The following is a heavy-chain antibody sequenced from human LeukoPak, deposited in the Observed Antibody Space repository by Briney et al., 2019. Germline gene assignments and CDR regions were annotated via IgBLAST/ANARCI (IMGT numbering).Heavy chain of an antibody. CDR3: ARGVYYYGMDV. CDR1: GGSFSGYD. CDR2: INHSGST. J-gene: IGHJ6*02. Sequence: SETLSLTCAVYGGSFSGYDWSWIRQPPGKGLEWIGEINHSGSTNYNPSLKSRVTISVDTSKNQSYLKLSSVTAADTAVYYCARGVYYYGMDVWGQGTTVTVSS. V-gene: IGHV4-34*01.